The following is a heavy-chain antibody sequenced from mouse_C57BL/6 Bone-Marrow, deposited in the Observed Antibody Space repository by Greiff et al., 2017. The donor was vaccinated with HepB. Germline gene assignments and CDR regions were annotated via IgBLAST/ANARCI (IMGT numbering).Heavy chain of an antibody. Sequence: EVQLQQSGAELVKPGASVKLSCTASGFNIKDYYMHWVKQRTEQGLEWIGRIDPEDGETKYAPKFQGKATITADKSSSTAYMQLSSLTSEDSAVYYCACNYPSYWYFDVWGTGTTVTVSS. V-gene: IGHV14-2*01. CDR2: IDPEDGET. CDR1: GFNIKDYY. J-gene: IGHJ1*03. CDR3: ACNYPSYWYFDV. D-gene: IGHD2-1*01.